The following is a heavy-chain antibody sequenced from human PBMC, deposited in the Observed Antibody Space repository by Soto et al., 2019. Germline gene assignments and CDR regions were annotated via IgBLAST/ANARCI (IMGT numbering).Heavy chain of an antibody. D-gene: IGHD3-10*02. Sequence: QVQLVQSGAEVKKPGSSVKVSCKASGGTFSSYAISWVRQAPGQGLEWMGGIIPIFGTANYAQKFQGRVTITADKSTSTAYMELISLRSEDTDGYYCARDSCSAARRRGCFDLWGRGTLVTVSS. J-gene: IGHJ2*01. CDR2: IIPIFGTA. V-gene: IGHV1-69*06. CDR3: ARDSCSAARRRGCFDL. CDR1: GGTFSSYA.